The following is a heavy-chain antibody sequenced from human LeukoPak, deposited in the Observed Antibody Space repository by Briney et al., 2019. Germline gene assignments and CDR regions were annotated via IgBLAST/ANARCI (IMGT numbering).Heavy chain of an antibody. CDR1: GGSISSSNW. D-gene: IGHD3-10*01. J-gene: IGHJ6*02. CDR3: ARTAMVRGVIDYYGMDV. V-gene: IGHV4-4*02. Sequence: PSETLSLTCAVSGGSISSSNWWSWVRQPPGKGLEWIGEICHSGSTNYNPSLKSRVTISVDKSKNQFSLKLSSVTAADTAVYYCARTAMVRGVIDYYGMDVWGQGTTVTVSS. CDR2: ICHSGST.